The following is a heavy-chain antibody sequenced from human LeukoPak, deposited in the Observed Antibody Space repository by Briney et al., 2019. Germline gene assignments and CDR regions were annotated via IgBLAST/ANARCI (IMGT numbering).Heavy chain of an antibody. D-gene: IGHD5-12*01. CDR2: ISGSGGST. V-gene: IGHV3-23*01. CDR3: AKDQSSGYCFDY. Sequence: GGSLRLSCAASGFTFSSYAMSWVREAPGKGLEWVSAISGSGGSTYYADSVKGRFTISRDNSKNTLYLQMNSLRAEDTAVYYCAKDQSSGYCFDYWGQGTLVTVSS. J-gene: IGHJ4*02. CDR1: GFTFSSYA.